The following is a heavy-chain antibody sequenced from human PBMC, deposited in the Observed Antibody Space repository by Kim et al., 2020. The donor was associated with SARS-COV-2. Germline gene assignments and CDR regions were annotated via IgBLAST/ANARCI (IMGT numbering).Heavy chain of an antibody. CDR2: INPSGGST. CDR1: GYTFTSYY. Sequence: ASVKVSCKASGYTFTSYYMHWVRQAPGQGLEWMGIINPSGGSTSYAQKFQGRVTMTRDTSTSTVYMELSSLRSEDTAVYYCARGPDLTSITIFGVVIIRTTANYYYGMDVWGQGTTVTVSS. D-gene: IGHD3-3*01. J-gene: IGHJ6*02. V-gene: IGHV1-46*01. CDR3: ARGPDLTSITIFGVVIIRTTANYYYGMDV.